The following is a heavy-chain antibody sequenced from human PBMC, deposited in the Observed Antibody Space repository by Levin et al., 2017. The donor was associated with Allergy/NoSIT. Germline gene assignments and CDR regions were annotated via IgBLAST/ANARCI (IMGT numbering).Heavy chain of an antibody. CDR3: AKVRAAAVGTGYFDS. V-gene: IGHV3-9*01. Sequence: PGGSLRLSCVASGFTFKDYGMHWVRQVPGKGLQWVSGITANSDNIAYADSVKGRFTVSRDNAKKSLFLEMNSLRPEDTALYYCAKVRAAAVGTGYFDSWGQGTLVTVSS. D-gene: IGHD6-13*01. CDR2: ITANSDNI. J-gene: IGHJ4*02. CDR1: GFTFKDYG.